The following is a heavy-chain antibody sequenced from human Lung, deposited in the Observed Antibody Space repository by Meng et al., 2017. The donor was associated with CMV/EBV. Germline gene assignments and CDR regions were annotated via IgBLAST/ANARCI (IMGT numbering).Heavy chain of an antibody. D-gene: IGHD5-24*01. CDR2: MYHSGTT. Sequence: QLRDPGPGPVNPSGTLPLTCVVSGGSISSSYWCTWVRQSPGKGLEGSGEMYHSGTTNYNPSLKSRVTISMGKSNNQLSLKLNSVTAADTAVYYCATQESRDGHNPYWGQGTLVTVSS. CDR1: GGSISSSYW. J-gene: IGHJ4*02. V-gene: IGHV4-4*02. CDR3: ATQESRDGHNPY.